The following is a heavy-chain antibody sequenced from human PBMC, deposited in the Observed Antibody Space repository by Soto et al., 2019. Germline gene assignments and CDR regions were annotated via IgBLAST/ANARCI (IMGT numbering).Heavy chain of an antibody. CDR2: IYWNDDK. CDR1: GFSLSTSGVG. CDR3: AHAGPKGVDDSSGYYPG. Sequence: QITLKESGPTLVKPTQTLTLTCTFSGFSLSTSGVGVGWIRQPPGKALEWLALIYWNDDKRYSPSLKSRLTIPKDPSQNQVVLTKTNMDPVDTATYYWAHAGPKGVDDSSGYYPGWGQGTLVTVSS. J-gene: IGHJ4*02. V-gene: IGHV2-5*01. D-gene: IGHD3-22*01.